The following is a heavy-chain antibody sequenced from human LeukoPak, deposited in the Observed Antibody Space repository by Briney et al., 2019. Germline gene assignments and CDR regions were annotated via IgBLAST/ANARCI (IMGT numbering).Heavy chain of an antibody. CDR1: GFTFSNAW. J-gene: IGHJ4*02. V-gene: IGHV3-15*01. D-gene: IGHD2-2*01. CDR2: IKSKTDGGTT. CDR3: TTEDIVVVPAANY. Sequence: PGGSLRLSSAASGFTFSNAWMSWVRQAPGKGLEWVGRIKSKTDGGTTDYAAPVKGRFTISRDDSKNTLYLQMNSLKTEDTAVYYCTTEDIVVVPAANYWGQGTLVTVSS.